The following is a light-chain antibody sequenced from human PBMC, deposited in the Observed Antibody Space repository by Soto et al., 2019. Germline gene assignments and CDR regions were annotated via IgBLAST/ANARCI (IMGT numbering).Light chain of an antibody. CDR1: QSIDIW. J-gene: IGKJ2*01. V-gene: IGKV1-5*03. Sequence: DIQMTQSPSTLSASVGDRVTITCRASQSIDIWLSWYQQKPGKAPKHLIYKASNLESWVPSRFSGSGSGTEFTLTISSLQPDDSATYYCQHYYGYSRTFGQGTKLEIK. CDR2: KAS. CDR3: QHYYGYSRT.